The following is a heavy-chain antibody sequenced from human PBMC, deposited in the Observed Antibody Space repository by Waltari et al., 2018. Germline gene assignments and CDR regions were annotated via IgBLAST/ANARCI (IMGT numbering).Heavy chain of an antibody. J-gene: IGHJ5*02. D-gene: IGHD5-12*01. V-gene: IGHV4-39*01. Sequence: QLQLQESGPGLVKPSETLSLTCTVSGGSISRSSYYWGWIRQSPGKGLEWIGSIYYSGRIDYNPTLKSRVTISGDTSKNQVSLELTSVTAADTAVYYCARHWKKSGYRFDPWGQGTLVTVSS. CDR2: IYYSGRI. CDR3: ARHWKKSGYRFDP. CDR1: GGSISRSSYY.